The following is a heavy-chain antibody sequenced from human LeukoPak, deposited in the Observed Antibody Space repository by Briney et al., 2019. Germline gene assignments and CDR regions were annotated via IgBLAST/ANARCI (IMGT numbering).Heavy chain of an antibody. CDR3: ARSIGYKYYFDY. Sequence: SETLSLTCTVSGGSISSYYWSWIRQPPGKGLEWIGYIYYSGSTNYNPSLKSRVTISVDTSKNQFSLKLSSVTAADTAVYYCARSIGYKYYFDYRGQGTLVTVSS. CDR1: GGSISSYY. V-gene: IGHV4-59*08. D-gene: IGHD1-14*01. J-gene: IGHJ4*02. CDR2: IYYSGST.